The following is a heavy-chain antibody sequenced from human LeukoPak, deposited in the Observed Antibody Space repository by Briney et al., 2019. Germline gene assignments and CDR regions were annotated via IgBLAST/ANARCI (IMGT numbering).Heavy chain of an antibody. V-gene: IGHV4-4*07. D-gene: IGHD3-22*01. CDR3: ARANYYDSSGFDC. J-gene: IGHJ4*02. CDR1: GGSISIYY. Sequence: SETLSLTCTVSGGSISIYYWSWIRQPAGKGLEWIGRIYTSGSTNYTPSLKSRVTMSVDTSKNQFSLKLSSVTAADTAVYYCARANYYDSSGFDCWSQGTLVTVSS. CDR2: IYTSGST.